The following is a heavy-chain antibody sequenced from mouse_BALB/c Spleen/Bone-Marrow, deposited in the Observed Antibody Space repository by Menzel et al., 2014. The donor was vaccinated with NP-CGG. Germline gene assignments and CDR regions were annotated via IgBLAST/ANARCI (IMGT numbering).Heavy chain of an antibody. Sequence: VQLQQSGAEFVMPGASVKMSCNASGHTFTDHWIHWVKQRPGQGPEWIGAIDISDSYTTYYQKFKGKATLTVDESSSTAYMQMSRLTAEYYAVSGCARGGANVDYWGQGTTLTVSS. CDR3: ARGGANVDY. J-gene: IGHJ2*01. CDR2: IDISDSYT. CDR1: GHTFTDHW. V-gene: IGHV1-69*01.